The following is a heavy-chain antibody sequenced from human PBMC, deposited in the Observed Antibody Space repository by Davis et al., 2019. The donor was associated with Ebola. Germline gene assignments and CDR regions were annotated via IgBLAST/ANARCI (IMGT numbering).Heavy chain of an antibody. J-gene: IGHJ6*02. CDR2: INSDGSST. Sequence: GESLKISCAASGFTFSSYWMHWVRQAPGKGLVWVSRINSDGSSTTYADSVKGRFTISRDNVKNTLYLQMNSLSAEDTAVYYFARWVRTAIGQGVIFREGYYGMDVWGQGTTVTVSS. CDR3: ARWVRTAIGQGVIFREGYYGMDV. CDR1: GFTFSSYW. V-gene: IGHV3-74*01. D-gene: IGHD3-10*01.